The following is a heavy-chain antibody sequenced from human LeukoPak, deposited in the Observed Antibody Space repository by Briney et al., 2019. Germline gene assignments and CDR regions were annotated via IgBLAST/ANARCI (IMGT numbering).Heavy chain of an antibody. Sequence: RSGGSLRLSCAASGFTFSNYGMHWVRQAPGKGLEWVAFIRYDGSNKYYADSVKGRFTISRDNSKNTLYLQMNSLRAEDTAVYYCAKDFRVAMAPAYFDYWGPGTLVTVSS. J-gene: IGHJ4*02. CDR3: AKDFRVAMAPAYFDY. CDR1: GFTFSNYG. CDR2: IRYDGSNK. D-gene: IGHD5-18*01. V-gene: IGHV3-30*02.